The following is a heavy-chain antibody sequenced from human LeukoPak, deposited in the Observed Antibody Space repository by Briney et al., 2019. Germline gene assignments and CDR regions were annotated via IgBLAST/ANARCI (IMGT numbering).Heavy chain of an antibody. D-gene: IGHD6-6*01. CDR1: GFTFGDYA. V-gene: IGHV3-49*03. CDR2: IRSKAYGGTT. Sequence: PGRSLRLSCTASGFTFGDYAMSWFRQAPGKGLEWVGFIRSKAYGGTTEYAAPVKGRFTISRDDSKSIAYLQMNSLKTEDTAVYYCTQNLPLAARVYWGQGTLVTVSS. J-gene: IGHJ4*02. CDR3: TQNLPLAARVY.